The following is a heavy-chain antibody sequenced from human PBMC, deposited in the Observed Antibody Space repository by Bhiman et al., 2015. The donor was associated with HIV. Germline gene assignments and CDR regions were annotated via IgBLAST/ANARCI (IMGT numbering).Heavy chain of an antibody. Sequence: EVQLVESGGGLVKPGGSLRLSCAASGFTFSSYTLNWVRQAPGKGLEWVSSISSSGSYIYYADSVKGRFTISRDNAKNSLYLQLNSLRAEDTAVYYCAREGPYSSSDGMDVWGQGTLVTVSS. CDR2: ISSSGSYI. CDR1: GFTFSSYT. D-gene: IGHD6-6*01. J-gene: IGHJ6*02. V-gene: IGHV3-21*03. CDR3: AREGPYSSSDGMDV.